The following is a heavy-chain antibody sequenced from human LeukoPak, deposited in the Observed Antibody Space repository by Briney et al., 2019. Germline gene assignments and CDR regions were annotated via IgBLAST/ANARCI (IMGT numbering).Heavy chain of an antibody. CDR3: ASPGIAVAGSYYYYYYGMDV. CDR1: GFTFSSNY. CDR2: IYSGGST. V-gene: IGHV3-53*01. J-gene: IGHJ6*02. Sequence: GGSLRLSCAASGFTFSSNYMSWVRQAPGKGLEWVSVIYSGGSTYYADSVKGRFTISRDNSKNTLYLQMNSLRAEDTAVYYCASPGIAVAGSYYYYYYGMDVWGQGTTVTVSS. D-gene: IGHD6-19*01.